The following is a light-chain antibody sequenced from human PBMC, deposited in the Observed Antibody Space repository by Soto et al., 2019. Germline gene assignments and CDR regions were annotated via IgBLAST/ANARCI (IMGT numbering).Light chain of an antibody. CDR2: TAS. CDR1: QSVSSSY. V-gene: IGKV3-20*01. J-gene: IGKJ5*01. CDR3: QQYGSSSIT. Sequence: EIVLTQSPGTLSLSPGERATLCCRASQSVSSSYLAWYQQKPGQAPRLLIYTASIRATDIPDRFSGSGSGTDFTLTISRLEPEDFAVFYCQQYGSSSITFGQGTRLELK.